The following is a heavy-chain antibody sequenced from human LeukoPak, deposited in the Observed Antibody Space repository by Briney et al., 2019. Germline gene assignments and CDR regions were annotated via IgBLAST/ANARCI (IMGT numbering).Heavy chain of an antibody. V-gene: IGHV3-15*01. CDR1: GVTFRNAW. CDR2: SISRSGGVTT. CDR3: SAYYNGRGDY. J-gene: IGHJ4*02. D-gene: IGHD3-10*01. Sequence: GGSLRPSCAASGVTFRNAWMTWVRQAPGRGLEWVGRSISRSGGVTTEYAAPVKGRFTISRDDSRNTVYLQMNSLKIEDTAVYYCSAYYNGRGDYWGQGTLVTVSS.